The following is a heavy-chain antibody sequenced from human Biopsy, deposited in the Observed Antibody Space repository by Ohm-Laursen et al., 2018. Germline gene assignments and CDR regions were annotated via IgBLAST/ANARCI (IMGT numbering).Heavy chain of an antibody. CDR2: VVWDDYK. D-gene: IGHD6-13*01. V-gene: IGHV2-70*11. Sequence: STQTLTLTCSFSGFSLSSRGMCVSWIRHAPGKALVWLARVVWDDYKDYSAPLQTKLPISKDTSNDQVVLTVNNVDPADTATYYCARTPILIVSAGLVYRHRRHLQGMDVWGQGIAVTVS. CDR3: ARTPILIVSAGLVYRHRRHLQGMDV. CDR1: GFSLSSRGMC. J-gene: IGHJ6*02.